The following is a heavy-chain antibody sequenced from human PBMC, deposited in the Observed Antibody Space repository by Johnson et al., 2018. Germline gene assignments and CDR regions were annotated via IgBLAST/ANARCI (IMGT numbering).Heavy chain of an antibody. Sequence: VQLVASGGGVVQPGRSLRLSCAASGFTFSNYAMHWVRQALGTGLEWVALISYDGNNKYYGQSLRGRFTISRDNSKNTLYLQMNSLRAEETAVYYCARGKDFHSSTYFEYWGQGTLVTVSS. CDR1: GFTFSNYA. CDR3: ARGKDFHSSTYFEY. J-gene: IGHJ4*02. V-gene: IGHV3-30-3*01. D-gene: IGHD6-13*01. CDR2: ISYDGNNK.